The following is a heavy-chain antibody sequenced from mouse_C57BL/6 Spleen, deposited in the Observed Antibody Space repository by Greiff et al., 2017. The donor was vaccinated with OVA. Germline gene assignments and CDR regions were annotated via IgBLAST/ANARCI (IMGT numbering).Heavy chain of an antibody. Sequence: QVQLQQSGPELVKPGASVKLSCKASRYTFPAYPIHWANQRSGQGLEWIGWFYPGSGSLKYNEKFKDKATLTAYKSSSTVYMELSRLTSEDTAVYFCAILEGDGDYGGSYPSWFAYWGQGTLVTVSA. V-gene: IGHV1-62-2*01. D-gene: IGHD1-1*01. CDR3: AILEGDGDYGGSYPSWFAY. CDR2: FYPGSGSL. CDR1: RYTFPAYP. J-gene: IGHJ3*01.